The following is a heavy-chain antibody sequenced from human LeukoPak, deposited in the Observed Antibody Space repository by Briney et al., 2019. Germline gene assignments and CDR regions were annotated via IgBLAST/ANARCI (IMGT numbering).Heavy chain of an antibody. D-gene: IGHD4-17*01. V-gene: IGHV3-33*06. J-gene: IGHJ3*02. CDR3: AKDRGYGDYHDAFDI. CDR1: GFTFTNFA. Sequence: QAGGSLRLSCPASGFTFTNFAMSWVRQAPGKGLEWVAVIWYDGSNKYYADYVKGRFTISRDNSKNTLYLQMNSLRAEDTAVYYCAKDRGYGDYHDAFDIWGQGTMVTVSS. CDR2: IWYDGSNK.